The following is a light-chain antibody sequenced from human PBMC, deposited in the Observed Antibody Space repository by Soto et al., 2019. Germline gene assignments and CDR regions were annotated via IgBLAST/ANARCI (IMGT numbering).Light chain of an antibody. CDR2: DAS. CDR3: QQYYSWPRGT. Sequence: EIVMTQSPATLSVSPGERATLSCRASQSVSSNLAWYQQKPGQAPRLLIFDASTRATGVPARFSGSGSGTEFTLTISSLQSADFATYYCQQYYSWPRGTFGQGTKVDI. CDR1: QSVSSN. V-gene: IGKV3-15*01. J-gene: IGKJ1*01.